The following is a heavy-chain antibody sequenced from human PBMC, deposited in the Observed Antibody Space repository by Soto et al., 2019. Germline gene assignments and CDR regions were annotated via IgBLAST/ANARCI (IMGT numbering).Heavy chain of an antibody. D-gene: IGHD4-17*01. CDR2: IYYSGST. CDR1: GGSISSSSYY. J-gene: IGHJ4*02. Sequence: SETLSLTCTVSGGSISSSSYYWGWIRQPPGKGLEWIGSIYYSGSTYYNTSLKSRVTISVDTSKNQFSLKLSSVTAEDTDVYYCARLWRSGRTSIHGGPRREQTDYWGQGTLVTVSS. V-gene: IGHV4-39*01. CDR3: ARLWRSGRTSIHGGPRREQTDY.